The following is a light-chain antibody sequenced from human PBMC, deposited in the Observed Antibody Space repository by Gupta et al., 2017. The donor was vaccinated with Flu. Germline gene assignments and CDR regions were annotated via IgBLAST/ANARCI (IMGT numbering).Light chain of an antibody. CDR3: QQRRNWPKT. Sequence: IVLTQSPATLSLSPGERATLSCRASQSVSSYLAWYQQKPGQAPRLLIYDASNRATGIPARFSGSGSGTDFTLTISSLEPEDFAVYYCQQRRNWPKTFGQGTKVEIK. J-gene: IGKJ1*01. V-gene: IGKV3-11*01. CDR1: QSVSSY. CDR2: DAS.